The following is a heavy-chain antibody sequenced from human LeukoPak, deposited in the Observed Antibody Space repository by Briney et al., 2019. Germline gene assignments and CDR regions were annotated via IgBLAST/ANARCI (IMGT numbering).Heavy chain of an antibody. J-gene: IGHJ5*02. V-gene: IGHV3-21*01. CDR3: ARDGIAARLGNWFDP. CDR1: GFIFSSYS. D-gene: IGHD6-6*01. Sequence: GGSLRLSCAASGFIFSSYSMNWVRQAPGKGLEWVSSISSSSSYIYYADSVKGRFTISRDNAKNSLYLQMNSLRAEDTAVYYCARDGIAARLGNWFDPWGQGTLVTVSS. CDR2: ISSSSSYI.